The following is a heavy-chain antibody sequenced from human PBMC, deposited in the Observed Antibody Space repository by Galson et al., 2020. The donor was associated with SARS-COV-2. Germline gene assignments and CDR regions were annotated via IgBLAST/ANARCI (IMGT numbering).Heavy chain of an antibody. V-gene: IGHV1-46*03. D-gene: IGHD3-22*01. CDR1: GYTFTNYY. CDR3: AREYYYDSSEDYYGIDV. J-gene: IGHJ6*02. Sequence: ASVKVSCKASGYTFTNYYMHWVRQAPGRGLEWMGIINPSGGTNAYAQKFQGRVTMTRDTSTSTVYMELSSLRSEDTAVYYCAREYYYDSSEDYYGIDVWGQGTTVTVSS. CDR2: INPSGGTN.